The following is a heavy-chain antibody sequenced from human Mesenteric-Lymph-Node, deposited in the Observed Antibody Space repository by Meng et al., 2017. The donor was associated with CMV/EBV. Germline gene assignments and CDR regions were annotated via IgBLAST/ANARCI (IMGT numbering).Heavy chain of an antibody. CDR3: ARERSGGRTIFGVVSSRGWFDP. J-gene: IGHJ5*02. Sequence: SETLSLTCTVSGGSISSSTYYWGWIRQPPGKGLEWIGSIYSSGSTYYNPSLKSRVIISVDTSKNQFSLKLSSVTAADTAVYYCARERSGGRTIFGVVSSRGWFDPWGQGTLVTVSS. CDR2: IYSSGST. D-gene: IGHD3-3*01. V-gene: IGHV4-39*07. CDR1: GGSISSSTYY.